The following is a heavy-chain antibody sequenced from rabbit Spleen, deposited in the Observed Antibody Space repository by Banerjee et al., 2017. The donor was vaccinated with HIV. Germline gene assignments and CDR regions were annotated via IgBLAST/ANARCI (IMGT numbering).Heavy chain of an antibody. Sequence: EESGGDLVQPEGSLTLTCKASGFSFSSNWICWVRQAPGKGLEWIACIDTRDGDTDYANWPKGRFTISKASSTTVTLQMTSLTAADTTTYFCARDTSSSFSSYGMDLWGPGTLVTVS. V-gene: IGHV1S45*01. J-gene: IGHJ6*01. CDR1: GFSFSSNW. CDR3: ARDTSSSFSSYGMDL. D-gene: IGHD1-1*01. CDR2: IDTRDGDT.